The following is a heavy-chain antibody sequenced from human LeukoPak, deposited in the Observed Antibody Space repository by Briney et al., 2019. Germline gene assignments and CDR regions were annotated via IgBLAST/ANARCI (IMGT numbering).Heavy chain of an antibody. CDR3: ARTTSGYTYGSAFDI. CDR2: ISSSSSYI. CDR1: GFTFSSNS. V-gene: IGHV3-21*01. D-gene: IGHD5-18*01. Sequence: GGSLRLSRAASGFTFSSNSMNWVRQAPGKGLEWVSCISSSSSYIYYADSVKGRFTISRDNAKNSLYLQMNSLRAEDTAVYYCARTTSGYTYGSAFDIWGQGTMVTVSS. J-gene: IGHJ3*02.